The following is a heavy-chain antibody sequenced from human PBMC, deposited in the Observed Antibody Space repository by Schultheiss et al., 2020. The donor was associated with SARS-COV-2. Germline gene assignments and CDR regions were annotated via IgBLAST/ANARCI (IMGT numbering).Heavy chain of an antibody. CDR2: INHSGST. Sequence: SETLSLTCAVYGGSFSGHYWSWIRKPPGKGLEWIGEINHSGSTNYNPSLKSRVTISVDTSKNQFSLKLSSVTAADTAVYYCARGVYGDYPFGYWGQGTLVTVA. CDR3: ARGVYGDYPFGY. J-gene: IGHJ4*02. CDR1: GGSFSGHY. V-gene: IGHV4-34*01. D-gene: IGHD4-17*01.